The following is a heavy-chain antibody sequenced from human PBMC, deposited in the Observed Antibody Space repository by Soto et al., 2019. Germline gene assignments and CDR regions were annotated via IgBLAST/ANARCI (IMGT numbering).Heavy chain of an antibody. CDR1: SGSIGSSSYY. J-gene: IGHJ4*02. D-gene: IGHD1-26*01. CDR2: IYYSGST. Sequence: SVTRSVACSGCSGSIGSSSYYAGWIRQPPGKGLEWIGSIYYSGSTYYNPSLKSRVTISVDTSKNQFSLKLSSVTAADTAVYYCARSLVGATTLGFAYSGQGTLVTVS. CDR3: ARSLVGATTLGFAY. V-gene: IGHV4-39*01.